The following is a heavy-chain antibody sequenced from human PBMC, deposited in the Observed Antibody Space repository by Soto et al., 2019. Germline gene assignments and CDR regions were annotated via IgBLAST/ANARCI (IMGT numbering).Heavy chain of an antibody. Sequence: QVQLQESDPGLVKPSGTLSLTCAVSSGSISSSNWWSWVRQPPGKGLEWIGEIYHSGSTNDNPSLKSRVTISVDKSKNHFSLKLSSVTAADTALYYCAGRHGYSSGWYLDYWGQGTLVTVSS. CDR3: AGRHGYSSGWYLDY. CDR2: IYHSGST. V-gene: IGHV4-4*02. J-gene: IGHJ4*02. D-gene: IGHD6-19*01. CDR1: SGSISSSNW.